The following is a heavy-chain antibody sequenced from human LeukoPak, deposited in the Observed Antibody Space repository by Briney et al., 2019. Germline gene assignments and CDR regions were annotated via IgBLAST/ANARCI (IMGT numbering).Heavy chain of an antibody. D-gene: IGHD2-2*01. CDR3: AKDHSLGYQLPIVGAFDI. V-gene: IGHV3-30*18. J-gene: IGHJ3*02. CDR1: GFTFSSYG. Sequence: GGSLRLSCAASGFTFSSYGMHWVRQAPGKGLEWVAVISYDRSNKYYADSVKGRFTISRDNSKNTLYLQMNGLRAEDTAVYYCAKDHSLGYQLPIVGAFDIWGQGTMVTVSS. CDR2: ISYDRSNK.